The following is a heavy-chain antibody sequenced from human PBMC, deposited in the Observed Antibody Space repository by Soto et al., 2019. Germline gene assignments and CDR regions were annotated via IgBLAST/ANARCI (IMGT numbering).Heavy chain of an antibody. J-gene: IGHJ4*02. CDR2: ISGSGGST. CDR1: GFTFGSYA. CDR3: AKLQAYSYGPGAYFDY. D-gene: IGHD5-18*01. Sequence: GGSLRLSCASSGFTFGSYAMIWVRHAPGKGLDWVSAISGSGGSTDYVDSVKGRFTISRYNSKNTLYLQMNSLRAEDTAVYYCAKLQAYSYGPGAYFDYWGQGTLVTVSS. V-gene: IGHV3-23*01.